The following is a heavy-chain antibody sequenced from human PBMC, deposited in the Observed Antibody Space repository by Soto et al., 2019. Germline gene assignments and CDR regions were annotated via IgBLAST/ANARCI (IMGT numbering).Heavy chain of an antibody. D-gene: IGHD3-22*01. V-gene: IGHV4-30-2*01. CDR2: IYHSGST. CDR1: GGSISSGGYS. J-gene: IGHJ4*02. CDR3: ARYYYDSSGYLGYFDY. Sequence: QLQLQESGSGLVKPSQTLSLTCAVSGGSISSGGYSWSWIRQPPGKGLEWIGYIYHSGSTYYNPSLKSRVTISVDRSKNQFSLKLSSVTAADTAVYYCARYYYDSSGYLGYFDYWGQGTLVTVSS.